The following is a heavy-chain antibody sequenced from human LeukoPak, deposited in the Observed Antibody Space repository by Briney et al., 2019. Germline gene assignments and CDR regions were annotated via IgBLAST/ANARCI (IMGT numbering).Heavy chain of an antibody. D-gene: IGHD2-2*02. Sequence: SGTLSLTCAVSGYSISSGYYWGWIRQPPGKGLEWIGSIYHSGSTYYNPSLKSRVTISVDTSKNQFSLKLSSVTAAHTAVYYCARRLGYCSSTSCYREGNWFDPWGQGTLVTVSS. J-gene: IGHJ5*02. CDR2: IYHSGST. CDR1: GYSISSGYY. V-gene: IGHV4-38-2*01. CDR3: ARRLGYCSSTSCYREGNWFDP.